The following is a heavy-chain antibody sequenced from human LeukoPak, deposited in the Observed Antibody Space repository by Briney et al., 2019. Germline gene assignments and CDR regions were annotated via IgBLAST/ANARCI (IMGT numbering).Heavy chain of an antibody. CDR3: AREGAYSGSYYGGLDAFDI. Sequence: ASVKVSCKASGYTFTGYYMHWVRQAPGQGLEWMGWINPNSGGTNYAQKFQGWVTMTRDTSISTAYMELSRLRSDDTAVYYCAREGAYSGSYYGGLDAFDIWGQGTMVTVSS. CDR1: GYTFTGYY. D-gene: IGHD1-26*01. J-gene: IGHJ3*02. CDR2: INPNSGGT. V-gene: IGHV1-2*04.